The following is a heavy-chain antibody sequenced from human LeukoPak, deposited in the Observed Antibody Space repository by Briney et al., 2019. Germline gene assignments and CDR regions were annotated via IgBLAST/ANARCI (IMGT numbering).Heavy chain of an antibody. D-gene: IGHD3-10*01. J-gene: IGHJ4*02. V-gene: IGHV3-74*01. CDR3: ARASLWFGEFAPFDY. Sequence: PGGSLRLSCAASGFTFTSYSMYWVRQAPGKGLVWVSRINSDGSSTSYADSVKGRFTISRDNAKNTLYLQMNSLRAEDTAVYYCARASLWFGEFAPFDYWGQGTLVTVSS. CDR1: GFTFTSYS. CDR2: INSDGSST.